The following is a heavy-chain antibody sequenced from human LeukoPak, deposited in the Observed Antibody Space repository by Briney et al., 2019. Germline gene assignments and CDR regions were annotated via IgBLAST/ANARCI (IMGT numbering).Heavy chain of an antibody. CDR2: SHASGST. CDR1: GGSISSYY. Sequence: SETLSLTCTVPGGSISSYYWSWIRQPPGKGLEWIGYSHASGSTDYNPSLKSRVTISVDTSKSQFSLKLSSVTAADTAVYYCARRGYHILTGFYNGGTYQYYYMDVWGKGTTVTVSS. CDR3: ARRGYHILTGFYNGGTYQYYYMDV. J-gene: IGHJ6*03. V-gene: IGHV4-4*09. D-gene: IGHD3-9*01.